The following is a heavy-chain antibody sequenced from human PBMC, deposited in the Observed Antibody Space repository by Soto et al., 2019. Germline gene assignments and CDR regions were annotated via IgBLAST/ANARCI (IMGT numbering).Heavy chain of an antibody. CDR1: GDSSSRCW. J-gene: IGHJ6*02. CDR3: ARRIESPGGMDV. Sequence: RGCGDSSSRCWVGRVIKMPGKGLEWMGITYPGDSDTRYSPSFQGQVTISADKSISTAYLQWSSLKASDTAIYYCARRIESPGGMDVWGQRTTSTV. D-gene: IGHD2-15*01. V-gene: IGHV5-51*01. CDR2: TYPGDSDT.